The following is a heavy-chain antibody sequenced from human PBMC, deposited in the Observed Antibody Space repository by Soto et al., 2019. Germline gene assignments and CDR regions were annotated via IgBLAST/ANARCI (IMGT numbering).Heavy chain of an antibody. Sequence: SETLSLTCAVSGGSISSSNWWSWVRQPPGKGLEWIGEIYHSGSTNYNPSLKSRVTISVDKSKNQFSLKLSSVTAADTAVCYCASGGYCSGGSCYSDYYGMDVWGQGTTVTVSS. CDR1: GGSISSSNW. CDR3: ASGGYCSGGSCYSDYYGMDV. V-gene: IGHV4-4*02. D-gene: IGHD2-15*01. J-gene: IGHJ6*02. CDR2: IYHSGST.